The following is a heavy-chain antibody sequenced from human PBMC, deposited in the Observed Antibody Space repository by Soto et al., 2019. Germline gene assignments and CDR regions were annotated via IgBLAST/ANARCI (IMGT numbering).Heavy chain of an antibody. CDR3: AREYSSSWSVDY. Sequence: GGSLRLSCAASGFTFSSYGMHWVRQAPGKGLEWVAVIWYDGSNKYYADSVKGRFTISGDNSKNTLYLQMNSLRAEDTAVYYCAREYSSSWSVDYWGQGTLVTVSS. J-gene: IGHJ4*02. V-gene: IGHV3-33*01. D-gene: IGHD6-13*01. CDR2: IWYDGSNK. CDR1: GFTFSSYG.